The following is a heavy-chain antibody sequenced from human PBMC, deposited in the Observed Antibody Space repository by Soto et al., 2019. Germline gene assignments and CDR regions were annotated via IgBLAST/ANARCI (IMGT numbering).Heavy chain of an antibody. D-gene: IGHD6-6*01. V-gene: IGHV1-69*02. J-gene: IGHJ6*03. CDR3: ASGPYTSSSGGYYFYYMDV. CDR2: IVPMFGIP. CDR1: GGTFSSYA. Sequence: QVQLVQSGAEVKKPGSSVKVSCKASGGTFSSYAINWVRQAPGQGLEWMGRIVPMFGIPNFAPKLQGRVTITADRTTTTAYMELSSLRSEDTAAYYCASGPYTSSSGGYYFYYMDVWGKGTTVTVSS.